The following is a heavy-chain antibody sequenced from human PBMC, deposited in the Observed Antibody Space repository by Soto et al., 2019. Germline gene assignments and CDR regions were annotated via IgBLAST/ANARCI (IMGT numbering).Heavy chain of an antibody. D-gene: IGHD1-26*01. CDR2: IYTSGST. CDR1: GGSISSYY. V-gene: IGHV4-4*07. J-gene: IGHJ4*02. CDR3: ARGDYSGSYGGALDY. Sequence: QVQLQESGPGLVKPSETLSLTCTVSGGSISSYYWSWIRQPAGTGLEWIGRIYTSGSTNYNPSLKSRVTMSVDTSKNQFSLKLSSVTAADTAVYYCARGDYSGSYGGALDYWGQGTLVTVSS.